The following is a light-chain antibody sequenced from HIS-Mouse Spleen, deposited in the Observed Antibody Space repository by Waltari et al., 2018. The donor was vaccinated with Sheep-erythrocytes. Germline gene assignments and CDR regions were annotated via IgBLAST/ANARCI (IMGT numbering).Light chain of an antibody. Sequence: DIQMTQSPSSLSASVGDRVIIPCRASQSISSYSNCHQQKPGNAPKRLIYAASSLQSGVQSRFSVSGSGTEFTLTNSSLQPEDCATYYWQQSYSTPQCTFGPVTKVGIK. V-gene: IGKV1-39*01. CDR3: QQSYSTPQCT. CDR2: AAS. J-gene: IGKJ3*01. CDR1: QSISSY.